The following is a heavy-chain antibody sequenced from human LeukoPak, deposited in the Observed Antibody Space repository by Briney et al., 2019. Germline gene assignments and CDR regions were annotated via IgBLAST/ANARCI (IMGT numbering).Heavy chain of an antibody. V-gene: IGHV3-30*03. CDR3: ASEWELGPLDY. Sequence: GRSLRLSCAASGFTFSSYGMHWVRQAPGKGLEWVAVISYDGSNKYYADSVKGRFTISRDNSKNTLYLQMNSLRAEDTAVYYCASEWELGPLDYWGQGTLVTVSS. CDR1: GFTFSSYG. CDR2: ISYDGSNK. D-gene: IGHD1-26*01. J-gene: IGHJ4*02.